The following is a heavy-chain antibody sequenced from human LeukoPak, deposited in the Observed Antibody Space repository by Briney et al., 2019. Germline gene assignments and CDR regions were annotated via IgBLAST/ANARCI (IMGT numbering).Heavy chain of an antibody. CDR1: GGSISIYY. D-gene: IGHD3-16*01. Sequence: KPSETLSLTCTVSGGSISIYYWSWIRQPPGKGLEWIGYIYYSGSTNYNPSLKSRVTISVATSKNQCSLKLSSVTAADTAVYYCARITEYYFDYWGQGTLVTVSS. CDR3: ARITEYYFDY. V-gene: IGHV4-59*01. J-gene: IGHJ4*02. CDR2: IYYSGST.